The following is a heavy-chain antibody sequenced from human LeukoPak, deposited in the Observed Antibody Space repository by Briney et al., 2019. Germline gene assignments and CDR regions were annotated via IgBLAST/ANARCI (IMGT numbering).Heavy chain of an antibody. D-gene: IGHD1-26*01. V-gene: IGHV3-30*02. CDR3: AKGRGWEASYYYYYMDV. J-gene: IGHJ6*03. CDR2: IRYDGSNK. Sequence: GTSLRLSCAASGFTFSSYAIHWVRQAPGKGLEWVAFIRYDGSNKYYTDSVKGRFTISRDNSKNTLYLQMNSLRAEDTAVYYCAKGRGWEASYYYYYMDVWGKGTTVTISS. CDR1: GFTFSSYA.